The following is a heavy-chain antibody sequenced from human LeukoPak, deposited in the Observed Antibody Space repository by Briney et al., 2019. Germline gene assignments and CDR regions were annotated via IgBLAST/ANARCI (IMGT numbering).Heavy chain of an antibody. CDR1: GYTFTAYY. Sequence: ASVRVSCKASGYTFTAYYMHWVRQAPGQGLELMAWINPDRDGANYVQKFQGRVTMTKDTSISTAYMELSRLRSDDTAMYYCATVSGGSLDIWGQGTMVTVSS. J-gene: IGHJ3*02. CDR3: ATVSGGSLDI. D-gene: IGHD3-16*01. CDR2: INPDRDGA. V-gene: IGHV1-2*02.